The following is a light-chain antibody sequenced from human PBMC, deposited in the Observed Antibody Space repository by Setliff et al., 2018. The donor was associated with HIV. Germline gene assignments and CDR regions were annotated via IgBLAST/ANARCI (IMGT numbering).Light chain of an antibody. CDR1: GDDIGGYNY. V-gene: IGLV2-14*03. Sequence: QSVLTQPASVSGSPGQSITISCTGTGDDIGGYNYVSWYQQHPGKAPKLIIYDVRDRPSGVSNRFSGSKSGTTASLTISGLQAEDEGNYSCISYRSSSFRYVFGTGTKVTVL. CDR3: ISYRSSSFRYV. J-gene: IGLJ1*01. CDR2: DVR.